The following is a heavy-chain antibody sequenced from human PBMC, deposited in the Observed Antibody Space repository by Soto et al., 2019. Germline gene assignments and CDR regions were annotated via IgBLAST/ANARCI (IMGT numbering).Heavy chain of an antibody. D-gene: IGHD2-2*01. Sequence: GGSLRLSCAASGFTFSSYGMHWVRQAPGKGLEWVAVISYDGSNKYYADSVKGRFTISRDNSKNTLYLQMNSLRAEDTAVYYCAVPAAMGPFDYWGQGTLVTVSS. CDR1: GFTFSSYG. CDR2: ISYDGSNK. J-gene: IGHJ4*02. CDR3: AVPAAMGPFDY. V-gene: IGHV3-30*03.